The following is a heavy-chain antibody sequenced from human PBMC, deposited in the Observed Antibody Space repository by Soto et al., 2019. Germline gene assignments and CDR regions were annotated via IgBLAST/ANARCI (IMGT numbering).Heavy chain of an antibody. CDR2: IIPIFGTA. CDR3: ATEGDGSGSYYYGMDV. D-gene: IGHD3-22*01. CDR1: GGTFSSYA. Sequence: QVQLVQSGAEVKKPGSSVKVSCKASGGTFSSYAITWVRQAPGQGLEWMGGIIPIFGTANYAQKFQGRVTITEDKSTSTAYMELISLRSEDTAVYYCATEGDGSGSYYYGMDVWGQGTTVTVSS. J-gene: IGHJ6*02. V-gene: IGHV1-69*14.